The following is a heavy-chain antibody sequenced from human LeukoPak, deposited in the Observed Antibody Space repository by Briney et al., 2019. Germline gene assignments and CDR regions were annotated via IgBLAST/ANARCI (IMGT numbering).Heavy chain of an antibody. J-gene: IGHJ6*02. CDR1: GFPFIEYS. CDR3: AREGYYYGSGSSYYYYGMDV. Sequence: GGSLRLSCTASGFPFIEYSMNWVRQAPGKGLEWISYIGIDSGNTKYADSVKGRFTISRDNAKNSLYLQMNSLRAEDTAVYYCAREGYYYGSGSSYYYYGMDVWGQGTTVTVSS. D-gene: IGHD3-10*01. CDR2: IGIDSGNT. V-gene: IGHV3-21*05.